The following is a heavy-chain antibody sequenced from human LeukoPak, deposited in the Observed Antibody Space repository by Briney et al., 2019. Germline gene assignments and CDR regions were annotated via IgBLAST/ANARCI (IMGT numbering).Heavy chain of an antibody. D-gene: IGHD5-12*01. J-gene: IGHJ4*02. CDR3: ARELAGGYDSADY. CDR1: GFTFDDYA. CDR2: ISWNSGSI. V-gene: IGHV3-9*01. Sequence: GRSLRLSCAASGFTFDDYAMHWVRQAPGKGLGWVSGISWNSGSIGYADSVKGRFTISRDNAKNTVYLQMNSLRPEDTAVYYCARELAGGYDSADYWGQGTLVTVSS.